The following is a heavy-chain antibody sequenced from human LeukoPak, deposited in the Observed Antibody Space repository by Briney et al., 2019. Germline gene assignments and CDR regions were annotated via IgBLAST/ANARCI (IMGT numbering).Heavy chain of an antibody. CDR2: ISSSSSYI. D-gene: IGHD6-13*01. J-gene: IGHJ6*02. CDR1: GFTFSSYS. V-gene: IGHV3-21*01. Sequence: GGSLRLSCAASGFTFSSYSMNWVRQAPGKGLEWVSSISSSSSYIYYADSVKGRFTISRDNAKNSLYLQMNSLRAEDTAVYYCARDRSVAAAGTFRVYYYGMDVWAQGTTVTVSS. CDR3: ARDRSVAAAGTFRVYYYGMDV.